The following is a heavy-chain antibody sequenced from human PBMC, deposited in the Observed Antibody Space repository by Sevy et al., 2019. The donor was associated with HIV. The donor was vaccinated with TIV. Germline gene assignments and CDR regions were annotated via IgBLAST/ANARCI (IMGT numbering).Heavy chain of an antibody. V-gene: IGHV3-30-3*01. D-gene: IGHD3-10*01. CDR1: GFTFSSYA. CDR3: ARDYGSGSYSRPFRFDY. J-gene: IGHJ4*02. Sequence: GGSLRLSCAASGFTFSSYAMHWVRQAPGKGLEWVAVISYDGSNKYYADSVKGRFTISRDNSKNTLYLQMNSLRAEDTAVYYCARDYGSGSYSRPFRFDYRGQGTLVTVSS. CDR2: ISYDGSNK.